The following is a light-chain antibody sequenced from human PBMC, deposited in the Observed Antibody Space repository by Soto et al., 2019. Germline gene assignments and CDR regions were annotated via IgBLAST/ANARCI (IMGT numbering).Light chain of an antibody. Sequence: DIQMTQSPSSLSASVGDRVTITCRASQSISSYLNWYQQKPGKAPKLLIYAASSLQSGVPSRFSGSRSGTDFTLNISSLKREDFATYYCQQSSSTPATFGGGTKVEIK. CDR2: AAS. J-gene: IGKJ4*01. V-gene: IGKV1-39*01. CDR1: QSISSY. CDR3: QQSSSTPAT.